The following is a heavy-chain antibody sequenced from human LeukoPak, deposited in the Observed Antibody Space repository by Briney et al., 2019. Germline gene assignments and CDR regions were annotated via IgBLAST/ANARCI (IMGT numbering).Heavy chain of an antibody. CDR2: NYSSGST. V-gene: IGHV4-4*09. D-gene: IGHD6-13*01. Sequence: PSETLLLTCSVPGGSIRSYYWSWIRQPPGKGLEWIGYNYSSGSTNYNPSLKGRVTISVDTSKNQFSLKLSSVTAADTAVYYCARRGGYSSSWFDYWGQGTLVTVSS. CDR1: GGSIRSYY. CDR3: ARRGGYSSSWFDY. J-gene: IGHJ4*02.